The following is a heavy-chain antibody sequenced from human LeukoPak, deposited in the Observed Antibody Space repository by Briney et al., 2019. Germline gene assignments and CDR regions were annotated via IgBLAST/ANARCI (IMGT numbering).Heavy chain of an antibody. CDR2: IKHDGSST. J-gene: IGHJ6*02. CDR3: ASTMVTSMDV. Sequence: GGSLRLSCAASGFTFSSYWMHWVRQAPGKGLVWVSRIKHDGSSTSYADSVKGRFTISRDNAKSALYLQMNSMRVEDTAVYYCASTMVTSMDVWGQGTTVTVSS. V-gene: IGHV3-74*01. CDR1: GFTFSSYW. D-gene: IGHD4-17*01.